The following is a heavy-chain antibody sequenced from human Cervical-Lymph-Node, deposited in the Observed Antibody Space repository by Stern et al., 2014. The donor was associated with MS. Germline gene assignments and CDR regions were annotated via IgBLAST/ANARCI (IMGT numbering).Heavy chain of an antibody. CDR3: ALFNSYDFWSEFDY. Sequence: QITLKESGPTLVKHTQTLTLTCTFSGFSLSTSGVGVGWIRQPPGKALEWLALIYWDDDKRYSPSLKSRLTITKDTSKNQVVLTMTNMDPVDTATYYCALFNSYDFWSEFDYWGQGTLVTVSS. D-gene: IGHD3-3*01. CDR1: GFSLSTSGVG. V-gene: IGHV2-5*02. J-gene: IGHJ4*02. CDR2: IYWDDDK.